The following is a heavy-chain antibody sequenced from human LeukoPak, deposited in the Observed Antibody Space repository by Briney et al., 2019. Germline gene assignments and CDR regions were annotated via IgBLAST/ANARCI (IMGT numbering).Heavy chain of an antibody. J-gene: IGHJ4*02. Sequence: PSETLSLTCTVSGGSISGYYWSWIRQPPGKGLEWIGYIYYSGSTNYNPFLKSRVTISVDTSKNQFSLKLSSVTAADTAVYYCARDQGTLDYWGQGTLVTVSS. CDR2: IYYSGST. CDR3: ARDQGTLDY. CDR1: GGSISGYY. D-gene: IGHD3-10*01. V-gene: IGHV4-59*01.